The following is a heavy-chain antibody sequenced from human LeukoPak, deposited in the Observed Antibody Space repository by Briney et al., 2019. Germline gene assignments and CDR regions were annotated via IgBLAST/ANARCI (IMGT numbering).Heavy chain of an antibody. CDR2: IYTSGST. CDR1: GGSISSYY. CDR3: ARVSPPGVCGYHYFDY. D-gene: IGHD3-22*01. J-gene: IGHJ4*02. V-gene: IGHV4-4*07. Sequence: SSETLSLTCTVSGGSISSYYWSWIQQPAGKGLEWIGRIYTSGSTNYNPSLKSRVTISVDKSKNQFSLKLSSVTAADTAVYYCARVSPPGVCGYHYFDYWGQGTLVTVSS.